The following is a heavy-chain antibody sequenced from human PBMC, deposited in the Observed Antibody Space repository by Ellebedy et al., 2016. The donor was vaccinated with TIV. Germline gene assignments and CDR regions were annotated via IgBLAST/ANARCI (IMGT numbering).Heavy chain of an antibody. V-gene: IGHV1-18*04. CDR3: ARVGPFYDDTSGYMHY. Sequence: ASVKVSCKASGYTFTSFGVTRVRQAPGQGLEWMGWISAYSGNTKYAQKLQGRVILTTDTSMNTAYLELRSLRSDDTAVYYCARVGPFYDDTSGYMHYWGQGTLVTVSS. CDR1: GYTFTSFG. J-gene: IGHJ4*02. CDR2: ISAYSGNT. D-gene: IGHD3-22*01.